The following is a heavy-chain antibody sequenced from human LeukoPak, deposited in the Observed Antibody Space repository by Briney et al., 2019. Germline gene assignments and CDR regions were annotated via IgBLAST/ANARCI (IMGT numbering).Heavy chain of an antibody. CDR2: ISSSSSYI. CDR3: ARDTVAGTLNVFDY. J-gene: IGHJ4*02. D-gene: IGHD6-19*01. V-gene: IGHV3-21*01. Sequence: GGSLRLSCAASGFTFSSYSMNWVRQAPGKGLEWVSSISSSSSYIYYADSVKGRFTISRDNAKNSLYLQMNSLRAEDTAVYYCARDTVAGTLNVFDYWGQGTLVTVSS. CDR1: GFTFSSYS.